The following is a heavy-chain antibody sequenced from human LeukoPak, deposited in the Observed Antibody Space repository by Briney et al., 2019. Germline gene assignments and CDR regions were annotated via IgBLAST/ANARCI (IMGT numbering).Heavy chain of an antibody. CDR3: ARDYRLSIFGPVGSKNAFDV. Sequence: PGGSLRLSCAASGFTFSDYYMSWIRQAPGKGLEWVSYIDGNGAPTYYADSVKGRFTISRDNAKNSLYLHMNSLRAEDTAVYYCARDYRLSIFGPVGSKNAFDVWGQGTMVTVSS. CDR1: GFTFSDYY. J-gene: IGHJ3*01. CDR2: IDGNGAPT. D-gene: IGHD3/OR15-3a*01. V-gene: IGHV3-11*04.